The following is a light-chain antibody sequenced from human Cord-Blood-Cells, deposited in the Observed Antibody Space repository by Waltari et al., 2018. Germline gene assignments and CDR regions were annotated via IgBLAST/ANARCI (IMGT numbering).Light chain of an antibody. V-gene: IGLV1-51*02. CDR1: SSKIGDTY. CDR3: GTWDSSLSAWV. Sequence: QSVLTQPPSVSAAPGQKVTISCSGSSSKIGDTYVSWYQQPPGTAPKLLIYENNKRPSGIPDRFSGSKSGTSATLGMTGLQTGDEADYYCGTWDSSLSAWVFGGGTKLTVL. CDR2: ENN. J-gene: IGLJ3*02.